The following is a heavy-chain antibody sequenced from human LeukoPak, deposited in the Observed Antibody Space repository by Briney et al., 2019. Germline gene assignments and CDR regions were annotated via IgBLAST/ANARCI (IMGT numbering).Heavy chain of an antibody. V-gene: IGHV3-23*01. Sequence: GGSLRLSCAASGFTFGSYAMSWVRQAPGKGLEWVSVISGSGGSTYYADSVKGRFTISRDNSKNTLYLQMNSLRAEDTAVYYCAKDRDTAMVSYYYDGMDVWGKGTTVTVSS. D-gene: IGHD5-18*01. J-gene: IGHJ6*04. CDR1: GFTFGSYA. CDR2: ISGSGGST. CDR3: AKDRDTAMVSYYYDGMDV.